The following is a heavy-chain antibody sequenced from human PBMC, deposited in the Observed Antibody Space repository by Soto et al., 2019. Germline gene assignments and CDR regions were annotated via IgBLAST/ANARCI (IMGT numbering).Heavy chain of an antibody. V-gene: IGHV3-11*01. CDR3: ARGPYDYVCGSDPPQFDY. D-gene: IGHD3-16*02. CDR1: GFTFSDYY. CDR2: ISSSGSTI. Sequence: GGSLRLSCAASGFTFSDYYMSWIRQAPGKGLEWVSYISSSGSTIYYADSVKGRFTISRDNAKNSLYLQMNSLRAEDTAVYYCARGPYDYVCGSDPPQFDYWGQGTLVTVSS. J-gene: IGHJ4*02.